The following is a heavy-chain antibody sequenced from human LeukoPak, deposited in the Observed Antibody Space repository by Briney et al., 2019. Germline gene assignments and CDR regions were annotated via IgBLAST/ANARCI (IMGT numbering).Heavy chain of an antibody. Sequence: SETLSLTCAVYGGSFSGYYWSWIRQPPGKGLEWIGEINHSGSTNYNPSLKSRVTISVDTSKNQFSLKLSSVTAADTAVYYCARARGYSHGRFFDYWGQGTLVTVSS. CDR1: GGSFSGYY. D-gene: IGHD5-18*01. J-gene: IGHJ4*02. V-gene: IGHV4-34*01. CDR3: ARARGYSHGRFFDY. CDR2: INHSGST.